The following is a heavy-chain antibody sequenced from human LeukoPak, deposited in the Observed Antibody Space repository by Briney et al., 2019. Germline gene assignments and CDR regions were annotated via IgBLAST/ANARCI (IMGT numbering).Heavy chain of an antibody. Sequence: SETLSPTCTVSGGSISSYYWSWIRQPPGKGLEWIGYIYYSGSTNYNPSLKSRVTISVDTSKNQFSLKLSSVTAADTAVYYCARVSRVATGDRVYYYYYMDVWGKGTTVTVSS. CDR2: IYYSGST. V-gene: IGHV4-59*01. D-gene: IGHD7-27*01. J-gene: IGHJ6*03. CDR1: GGSISSYY. CDR3: ARVSRVATGDRVYYYYYMDV.